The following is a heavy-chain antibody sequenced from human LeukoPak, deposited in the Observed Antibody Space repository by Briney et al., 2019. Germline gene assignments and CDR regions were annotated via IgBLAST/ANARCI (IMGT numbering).Heavy chain of an antibody. CDR1: GYTFTSYD. D-gene: IGHD2/OR15-2a*01. V-gene: IGHV1-8*01. J-gene: IGHJ6*03. CDR2: MNPNSGNT. CDR3: ARTLSYYYYMDV. Sequence: ASVKVSCKASGYTFTSYDINWVRQAPGQGLEWMGWMNPNSGNTGYAQKFQGRVTITRNTSISTAYMELSSLRSEDTAVYYCARTLSYYYYMDVWGKGTTVTVSS.